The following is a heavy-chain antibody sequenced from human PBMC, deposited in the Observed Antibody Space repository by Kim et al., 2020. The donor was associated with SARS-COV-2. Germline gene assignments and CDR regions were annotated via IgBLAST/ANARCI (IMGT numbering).Heavy chain of an antibody. D-gene: IGHD2-21*02. CDR2: IRNKVQSHTT. V-gene: IGHV3-72*01. J-gene: IGHJ4*02. Sequence: GGSLRLSCAASGFTFSDHHMDWVRQAPGKGLEWVGRIRNKVQSHTTEYAASVKGRFTISRDDSKNSLYLQMNNLETEDTAVYYCARLLVTPSFFDYWGQG. CDR1: GFTFSDHH. CDR3: ARLLVTPSFFDY.